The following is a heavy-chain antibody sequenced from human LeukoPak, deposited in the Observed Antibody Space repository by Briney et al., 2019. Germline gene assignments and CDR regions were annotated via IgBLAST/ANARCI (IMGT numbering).Heavy chain of an antibody. V-gene: IGHV4-59*01. J-gene: IGHJ5*02. Sequence: PSETLSLTCTVSVGSIRPNYWICIRQAPQMGLEWIGYFYHSGRTNVGPFLKGRVNLPVELSQNQISLKMTSLTSGGTALFYLAKMGGHFYDSSTYDPNWFDHWGQGILVTVSS. CDR2: FYHSGRT. CDR1: VGSIRPNY. CDR3: AKMGGHFYDSSTYDPNWFDH. D-gene: IGHD3-22*01.